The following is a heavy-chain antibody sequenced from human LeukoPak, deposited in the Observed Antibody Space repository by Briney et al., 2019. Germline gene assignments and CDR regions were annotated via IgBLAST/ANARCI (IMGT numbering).Heavy chain of an antibody. CDR1: GGTFSSYA. Sequence: ASVKVSCKASGGTFSSYAISWVRQAPGQGLEWMGRIIPILGIANYAQKFQGRVTITADKSTSTAYMELSSLRSEDTAVYYCARRNSFGAFDIWGQGTMVTVSS. V-gene: IGHV1-69*04. CDR2: IIPILGIA. D-gene: IGHD1-14*01. CDR3: ARRNSFGAFDI. J-gene: IGHJ3*02.